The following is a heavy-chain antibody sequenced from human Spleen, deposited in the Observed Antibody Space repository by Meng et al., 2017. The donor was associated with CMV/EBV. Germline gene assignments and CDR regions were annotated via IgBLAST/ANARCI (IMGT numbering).Heavy chain of an antibody. J-gene: IGHJ4*02. D-gene: IGHD2-2*01. V-gene: IGHV4-39*07. CDR1: GGSISSSSYY. Sequence: SEPLSLTCTVSGGSISSSSYYWGWIRQPPGKGLEWIGSVYYSGVTYYNSSLKSRVTISVDTSKNQFSLKLRSVTAADTAVDYCARDQGSTSCLDYWGQGTLVTVSS. CDR2: VYYSGVT. CDR3: ARDQGSTSCLDY.